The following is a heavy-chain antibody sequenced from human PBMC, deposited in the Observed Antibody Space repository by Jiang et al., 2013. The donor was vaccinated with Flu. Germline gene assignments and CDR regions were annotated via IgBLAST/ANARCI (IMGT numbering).Heavy chain of an antibody. CDR3: GRIELDYYYYGMDV. CDR1: GGSISSGGYY. V-gene: IGHV4-31*03. D-gene: IGHD1-1*01. CDR2: IYYSGST. Sequence: KPSQTLSLTCTVSGGSISSGGYYWSWIRQHPGKGLEWIGYIYYSGSTYYNPSLKSRVTISVDTSKNQFSLKLSSVTAADTAVYYCGRIELDYYYYGMDVWGQGTTVIVSS. J-gene: IGHJ6*02.